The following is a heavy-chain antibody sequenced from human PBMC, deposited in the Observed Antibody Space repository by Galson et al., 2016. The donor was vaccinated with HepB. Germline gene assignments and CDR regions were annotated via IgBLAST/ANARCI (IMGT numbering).Heavy chain of an antibody. CDR3: ASYSSGWYEEYYYYGMDV. V-gene: IGHV4-59*12. J-gene: IGHJ6*02. D-gene: IGHD6-19*01. CDR1: GGSISNYY. Sequence: SETLSLTCTVSGGSISNYYWSWIRQSPGKGLEWIGFIYYTGSTDYNPSLKSRVTISLDTSKNQFSLKLTSVTAADTAVYYCASYSSGWYEEYYYYGMDVWGQGTTVTVSS. CDR2: IYYTGST.